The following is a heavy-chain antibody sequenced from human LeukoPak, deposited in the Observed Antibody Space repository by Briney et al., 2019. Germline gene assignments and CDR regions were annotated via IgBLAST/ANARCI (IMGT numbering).Heavy chain of an antibody. V-gene: IGHV3-23*01. Sequence: PGGSLRLSCAASGFTFSSYAMSWVRQAPGKGLEWVSAISGSGGSTYYADSVKGRFTISRDNSKNTLYLQMNSLRAEDTAVYYCAKDQGVVGDSSGYYYVGGTDYWGQGTLVTVSS. CDR2: ISGSGGST. CDR3: AKDQGVVGDSSGYYYVGGTDY. D-gene: IGHD3-22*01. CDR1: GFTFSSYA. J-gene: IGHJ4*02.